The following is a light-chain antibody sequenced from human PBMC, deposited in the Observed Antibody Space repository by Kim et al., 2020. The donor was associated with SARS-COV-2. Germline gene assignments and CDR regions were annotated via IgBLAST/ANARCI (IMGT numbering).Light chain of an antibody. Sequence: SVGDRVTITCRASQGISSYLAWYQQKPGKAPKLLIYAASTLQSGVPSRFSGSGSGTNFTLTISSLQPEDFATYYCQQLNSYLSLTFGGGTKVDIK. CDR2: AAS. CDR3: QQLNSYLSLT. CDR1: QGISSY. J-gene: IGKJ4*01. V-gene: IGKV1-9*01.